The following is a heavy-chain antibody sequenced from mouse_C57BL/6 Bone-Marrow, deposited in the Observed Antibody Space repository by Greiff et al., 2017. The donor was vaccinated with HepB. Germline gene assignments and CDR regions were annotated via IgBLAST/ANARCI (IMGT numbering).Heavy chain of an antibody. Sequence: EVMLVESGGGLVQPGGSLKLSCAASGFTFSDYYMYWVRQTPEKRLEWVAYISNGGGSTYYPDTVKGRFTISRDKAKNTLYLQMSRLKSEDTAMYYCARRSYGNFDVWGTGTTVTVSS. J-gene: IGHJ1*03. CDR1: GFTFSDYY. D-gene: IGHD2-1*01. V-gene: IGHV5-12*01. CDR3: ARRSYGNFDV. CDR2: ISNGGGST.